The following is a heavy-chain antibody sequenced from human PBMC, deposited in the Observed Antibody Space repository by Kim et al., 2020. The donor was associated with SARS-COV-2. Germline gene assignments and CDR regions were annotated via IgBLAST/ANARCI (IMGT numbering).Heavy chain of an antibody. V-gene: IGHV4-39*07. Sequence: SETLSLTCTVSGGSISSSSYYWGWIRQPPGKGLEWIGSIYYSGSTYYNPSLKSRVTISVDTSKNQFSLKLSSVTAADAAVYYCARPRRLAYCVGDWSGNWFDLWGQGTLVTVSS. D-gene: IGHD2-21*02. CDR1: GGSISSSSYY. CDR2: IYYSGST. J-gene: IGHJ5*02. CDR3: ARPRRLAYCVGDWSGNWFDL.